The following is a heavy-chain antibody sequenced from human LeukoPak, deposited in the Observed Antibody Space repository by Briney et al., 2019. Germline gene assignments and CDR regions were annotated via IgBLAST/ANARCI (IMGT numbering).Heavy chain of an antibody. CDR3: ARHLNYYLDY. CDR1: GFTFSTYW. D-gene: IGHD3-10*01. CDR2: ISSDGSIT. Sequence: PGGSLRLSCAASGFTFSTYWMHWVRQAPGKGLVWVSRISSDGSITSYADSVKGRLTISRDNAKNTLYLQMNSLRAEDTAVYYCARHLNYYLDYWGQGTLVTVSS. J-gene: IGHJ4*02. V-gene: IGHV3-74*01.